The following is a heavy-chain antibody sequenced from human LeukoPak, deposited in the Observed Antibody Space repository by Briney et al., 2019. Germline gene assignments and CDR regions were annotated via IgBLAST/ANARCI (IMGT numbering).Heavy chain of an antibody. Sequence: EALRLSCAASGFTFSSYAMSWVRQAPGKGLEWVSAISGSGGSTYYADSVKGRFTISRDNAKNSLYLQMNSLRAEDTAVYYCARVGAVRDGYNGEFDYWGQGTLVTVPS. V-gene: IGHV3-23*01. CDR3: ARVGAVRDGYNGEFDY. D-gene: IGHD5-24*01. J-gene: IGHJ4*02. CDR2: ISGSGGST. CDR1: GFTFSSYA.